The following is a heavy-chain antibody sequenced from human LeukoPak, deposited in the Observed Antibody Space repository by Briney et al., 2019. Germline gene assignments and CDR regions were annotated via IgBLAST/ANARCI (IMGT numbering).Heavy chain of an antibody. V-gene: IGHV4-61*02. D-gene: IGHD3-3*01. CDR3: ARYFGVVTPSYYYYGMDV. CDR1: GGSISSGSYY. J-gene: IGHJ6*02. CDR2: IYTGGST. Sequence: SETLSLTCTVSGGSISSGSYYWSWIRQPAGKGLEWIGRIYTGGSTNYNPSLKSRVTISVDTSKNQFSLKLSSVTAADTAVYYCARYFGVVTPSYYYYGMDVWGQGTTVTVSS.